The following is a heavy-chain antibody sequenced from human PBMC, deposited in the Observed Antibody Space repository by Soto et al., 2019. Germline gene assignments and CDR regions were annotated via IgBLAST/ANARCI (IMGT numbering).Heavy chain of an antibody. CDR1: GYGFTTYG. V-gene: IGHV1-18*01. CDR2: ISAHNGNT. D-gene: IGHD2-8*01. Sequence: QVHLVQSGAEVKKPGASVKVSCKGSGYGFTTYGITWVRQAPGQGLEWMAWISAHNGNTNYAQKLQGRVTVTRDTATITAYMELRSLRSDAPAVYSCARGMYGHYWGQLALVTVSS. J-gene: IGHJ4*02. CDR3: ARGMYGHY.